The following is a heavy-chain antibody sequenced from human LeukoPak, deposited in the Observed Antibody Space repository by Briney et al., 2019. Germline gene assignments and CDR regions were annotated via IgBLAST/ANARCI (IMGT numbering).Heavy chain of an antibody. J-gene: IGHJ4*02. CDR1: GFTFSSYW. Sequence: GGSLRLSCAASGFTFSSYWMSWVRQAPGKGLEWVANIKQEGSENYYVDSVKGRFTISRDNAKNSLYLQMNSLRAEDTAVYYCATSLLWFGELYRKDYWGQGTLVTVSS. V-gene: IGHV3-7*01. CDR2: IKQEGSEN. D-gene: IGHD3-10*01. CDR3: ATSLLWFGELYRKDY.